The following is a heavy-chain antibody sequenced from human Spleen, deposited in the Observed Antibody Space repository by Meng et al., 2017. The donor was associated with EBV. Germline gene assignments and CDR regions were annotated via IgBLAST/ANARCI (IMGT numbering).Heavy chain of an antibody. J-gene: IGHJ4*02. CDR1: GLTFSDYY. D-gene: IGHD5-18*01. Sequence: QVPLVESGGXXVRPGXAGGLSCEVSGLTFSDYYMSWIRQAPGKGLELVSHISSSSNTIYYTDSVKGRFTISRDNAKNSLYLQMNSLRAEDTAVYYCARDTQLWLNWGQGTLVTVSS. CDR3: ARDTQLWLN. CDR2: ISSSSNTI. V-gene: IGHV3-11*01.